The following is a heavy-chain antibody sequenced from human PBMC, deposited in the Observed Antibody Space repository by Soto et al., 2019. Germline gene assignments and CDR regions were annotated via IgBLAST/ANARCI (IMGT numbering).Heavy chain of an antibody. CDR1: GFTFSSYA. CDR3: AKVHSKPYYDDSSGYYYSPFDY. J-gene: IGHJ4*02. D-gene: IGHD3-22*01. V-gene: IGHV3-23*01. Sequence: LRLSCAASGFTFSSYAMSWVRQAPGKGLEWVSAISGSGGSTYYADSVKGRFTISRDTSKNTLYLHMNSLRAEDTDVYYCAKVHSKPYYDDSSGYYYSPFDYWDQGTLVTVSS. CDR2: ISGSGGST.